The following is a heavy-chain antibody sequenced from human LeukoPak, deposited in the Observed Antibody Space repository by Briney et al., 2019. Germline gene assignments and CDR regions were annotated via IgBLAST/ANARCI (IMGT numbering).Heavy chain of an antibody. CDR3: ASGRGLRRYWYFDL. J-gene: IGHJ2*01. CDR2: IYYSGST. V-gene: IGHV4-59*01. CDR1: GGSISSYY. D-gene: IGHD3-10*01. Sequence: SETLSLTCTVSGGSISSYYWSWIRQPPGKGLEWIGYIYYSGSTNYNPSLKSRVTISVDTSKNQFFLKLSSVTAADTAVYYCASGRGLRRYWYFDLWGRGTLVTVSS.